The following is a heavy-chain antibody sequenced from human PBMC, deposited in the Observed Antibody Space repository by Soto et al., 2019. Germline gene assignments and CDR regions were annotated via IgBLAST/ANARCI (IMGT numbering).Heavy chain of an antibody. V-gene: IGHV3-15*07. J-gene: IGHJ4*02. Sequence: WGSLRLSCVASGFTFSNAWMNWVRQAPGKGLEWVGRIKSKTDGGTTDYAAPVKGRFSISRDDSKNTLYLQMNSLKTEDTAVYYCTTGWLTNIDHYFDYWGQGTLVTVSS. CDR1: GFTFSNAW. CDR2: IKSKTDGGTT. D-gene: IGHD2-8*01. CDR3: TTGWLTNIDHYFDY.